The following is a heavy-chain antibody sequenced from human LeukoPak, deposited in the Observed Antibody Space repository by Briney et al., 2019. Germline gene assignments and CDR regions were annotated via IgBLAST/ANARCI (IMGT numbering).Heavy chain of an antibody. D-gene: IGHD2-2*01. CDR3: ARGPRMVAMNGYAFDI. V-gene: IGHV3-23*01. J-gene: IGHJ3*02. Sequence: GGSLRLSCAASGFTFSDHAMSWVRQAPGKGLEWVSAISGSGGSTYYADSVKGRFTISRDSSKNTLYLQVNSLTAEDTAVYYCARGPRMVAMNGYAFDIWGPGTTVIVSS. CDR2: ISGSGGST. CDR1: GFTFSDHA.